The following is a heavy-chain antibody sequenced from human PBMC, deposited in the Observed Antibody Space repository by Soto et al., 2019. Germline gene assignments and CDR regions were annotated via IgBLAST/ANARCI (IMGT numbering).Heavy chain of an antibody. CDR3: ASLYSSSWWHFDY. J-gene: IGHJ4*02. V-gene: IGHV4-30-2*01. CDR2: IYHSGST. CDR1: GGSISSGGYS. Sequence: QLQLQESGSGLVKPSQTLSLTCAVSGGSISSGGYSWSSIRQPPGKGLEWIGYIYHSGSTYYNPSLKSRVTISVDRSKNQFSLKLSSVTAADTAVYYCASLYSSSWWHFDYWGQGTLVTVSS. D-gene: IGHD6-13*01.